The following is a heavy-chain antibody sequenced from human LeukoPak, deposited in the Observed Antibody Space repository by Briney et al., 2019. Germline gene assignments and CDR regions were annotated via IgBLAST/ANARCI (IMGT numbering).Heavy chain of an antibody. J-gene: IGHJ4*02. CDR1: GGSFSGYY. CDR2: INHSGST. CDR3: ARDRVETEWHYHPMFDY. V-gene: IGHV4-34*01. D-gene: IGHD2-21*02. Sequence: SETLSLTCAVYGGSFSGYYWSWIRLPPGKGLEWIGEINHSGSTNYNPSLKSRVTISVDTSKNQFSLKLSSVTAADTAVYYCARDRVETEWHYHPMFDYWGQGILVTVSS.